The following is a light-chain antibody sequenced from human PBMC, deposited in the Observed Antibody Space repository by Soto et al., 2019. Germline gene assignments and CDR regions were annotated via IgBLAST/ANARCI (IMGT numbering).Light chain of an antibody. CDR2: DAS. Sequence: DIQMTQSPSSLSASVGDRVTITCQASRDISNSLNWYQQKPGKAPKLLIYDASNLETGVPSRFSGSGSGTDFSFTISSLQPEDVATYFCQQYDNLPRWTFGQGTKVEIK. V-gene: IGKV1-33*01. CDR1: RDISNS. J-gene: IGKJ1*01. CDR3: QQYDNLPRWT.